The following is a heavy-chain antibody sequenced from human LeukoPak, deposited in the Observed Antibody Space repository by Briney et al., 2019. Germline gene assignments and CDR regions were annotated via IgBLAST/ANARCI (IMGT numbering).Heavy chain of an antibody. J-gene: IGHJ6*03. CDR2: INPNSGGT. CDR3: ARVAAEVVGVPGAIGFGWLRRDYYMDV. Sequence: ASVKVSCKASGYTFTGYYMHWVRQAPGQGLEWMGWINPNSGGTNYAQKFQGRVTMTRDMSTSTVYMELSSLRSEDTAVYYCARVAAEVVGVPGAIGFGWLRRDYYMDVWGKGTTVTVSS. V-gene: IGHV1-2*02. CDR1: GYTFTGYY. D-gene: IGHD2-2*02.